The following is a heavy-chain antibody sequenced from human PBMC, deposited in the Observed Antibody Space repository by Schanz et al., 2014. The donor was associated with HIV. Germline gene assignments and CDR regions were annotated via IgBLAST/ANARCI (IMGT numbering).Heavy chain of an antibody. CDR1: GFTFSSSG. J-gene: IGHJ4*02. CDR2: MWYDESHK. CDR3: AKASVTDYCDY. V-gene: IGHV3-30*02. D-gene: IGHD4-17*01. Sequence: VQLVESGGGLVQPGGSLRLSCADSGFTFSSSGMHWVRQAPGKGLEWVAAMWYDESHKGYADSVKGRFTVSRDNSKNTLYLQMNNLRAEDTAVYFCAKASVTDYCDYWGQGTLVTVSS.